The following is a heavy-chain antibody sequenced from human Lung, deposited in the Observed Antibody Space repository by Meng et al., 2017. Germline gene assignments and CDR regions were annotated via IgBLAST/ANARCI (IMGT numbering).Heavy chain of an antibody. CDR3: AREYDSSGYGN. CDR1: GYTFTSYG. D-gene: IGHD3-22*01. J-gene: IGHJ4*01. V-gene: IGHV7-4-1*02. CDR2: INTNTGNP. Sequence: QVQLVQSGSELKKPGASVKVYCKASGYTFTSYGMNWVRQAPGQGLEWMGWINTNTGNPTYAQGFTGRFVFSLDTSVSTVYLHISSLKAEDTAGDYWAREYDSSGYGNWGHGTLVTVSS.